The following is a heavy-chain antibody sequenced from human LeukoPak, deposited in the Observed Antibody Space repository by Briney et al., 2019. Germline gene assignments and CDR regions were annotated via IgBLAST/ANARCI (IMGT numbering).Heavy chain of an antibody. CDR1: GLTFSSYW. CDR3: ATAGGNSGYDPMDV. J-gene: IGHJ6*02. V-gene: IGHV3-74*01. CDR2: INLEGSST. Sequence: GGSLRLSCTISGLTFSSYWMHWVRQAPGKGLVWVSRINLEGSSTNYADSVKGRFTITRDNAKNTLYLQMNSLRAEDRAVYYCATAGGNSGYDPMDVWGQGTTVTVSS. D-gene: IGHD5-12*01.